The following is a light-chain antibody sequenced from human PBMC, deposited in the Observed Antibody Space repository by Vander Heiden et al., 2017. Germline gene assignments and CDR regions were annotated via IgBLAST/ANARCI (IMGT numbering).Light chain of an antibody. CDR2: KVS. J-gene: IGKJ2*01. V-gene: IGKV2-30*01. CDR3: MQSAHWPHT. CDR1: QGLVYSDGDTY. Sequence: EVVMTQSPHSLSVTLGQPASISCRSSQGLVYSDGDTYLNWFHQRPGQSPRRLIYKVSNRDSGVPARFSGTGSGTDFPLKISRVGAEDVGVYYCMQSAHWPHTFGQGTKLE.